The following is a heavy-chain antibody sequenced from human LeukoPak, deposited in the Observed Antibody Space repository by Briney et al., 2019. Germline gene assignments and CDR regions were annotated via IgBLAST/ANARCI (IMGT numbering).Heavy chain of an antibody. Sequence: PGGSLRLSCAASGFTFNGYWMSWVCQAPGKGLEWVANIKEDGSEKYYVDSVKGRFTISRDNAKNSLYLQMNSLRAEDTAVYYCARVKQRLGRLLGRDTTYYYFYHMDVWGNGTTVTVSS. V-gene: IGHV3-7*01. CDR3: ARVKQRLGRLLGRDTTYYYFYHMDV. D-gene: IGHD6-25*01. J-gene: IGHJ6*03. CDR2: IKEDGSEK. CDR1: GFTFNGYW.